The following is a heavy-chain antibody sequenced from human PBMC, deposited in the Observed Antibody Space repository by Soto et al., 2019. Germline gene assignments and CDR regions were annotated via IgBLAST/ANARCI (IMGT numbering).Heavy chain of an antibody. V-gene: IGHV3-48*02. CDR3: AREMGSPPARGLDY. Sequence: EVQLVESGGGLVQPGGSLRLSCAASGFTFSSHNMNWVRQAPGKGLEWVSYIGTSSSNIYYADSVRGRFTISRDNAQNSLYLQMNSLSDEDTAVYYCAREMGSPPARGLDYWGQGTLVTVSS. D-gene: IGHD2-8*01. J-gene: IGHJ4*02. CDR2: IGTSSSNI. CDR1: GFTFSSHN.